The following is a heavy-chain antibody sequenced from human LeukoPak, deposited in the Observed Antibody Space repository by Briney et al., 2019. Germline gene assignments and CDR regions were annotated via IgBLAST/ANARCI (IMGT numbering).Heavy chain of an antibody. D-gene: IGHD3-10*01. Sequence: GGSLRLSCAASGFTFDDYAMHWVRQAPGKGLEWVSGISWNSGSIGYADSVKGRFTISRDNAKNSLYLQMNSLRAEDTAVYYCAREPVRKRWFDSWGQGTLVAVSS. V-gene: IGHV3-9*01. J-gene: IGHJ5*01. CDR1: GFTFDDYA. CDR3: AREPVRKRWFDS. CDR2: ISWNSGSI.